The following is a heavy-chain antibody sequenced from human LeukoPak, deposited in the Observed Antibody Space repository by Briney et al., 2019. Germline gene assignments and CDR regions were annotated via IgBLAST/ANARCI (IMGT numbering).Heavy chain of an antibody. D-gene: IGHD3-10*01. V-gene: IGHV1-2*02. J-gene: IGHJ4*02. CDR2: INPNSGGT. Sequence: ASVKVSCKASGYTFTGYYMHWVRQAPGQGLEWMGWINPNSGGTNYAQKFQGRVTMTRDTSISTAYMELSRLRSDDTAVYYCARAYDTMVRGVIMNWGQGTLVTVSS. CDR3: ARAYDTMVRGVIMN. CDR1: GYTFTGYY.